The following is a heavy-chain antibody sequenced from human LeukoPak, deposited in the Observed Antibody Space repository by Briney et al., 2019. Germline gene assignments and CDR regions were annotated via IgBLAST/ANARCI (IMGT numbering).Heavy chain of an antibody. CDR2: IYYSGST. V-gene: IGHV4-59*01. D-gene: IGHD6-19*01. CDR3: ARGLSIAVAGLPRNNWFDP. Sequence: SETLSLTCAVYGGSFSSYYWCWIRQPPGKGLEWIGYIYYSGSTNYNPSLKSRVTISVDTSKNQFSLKLSSVTAADTAVYYCARGLSIAVAGLPRNNWFDPWGQGTLVTVSS. J-gene: IGHJ5*02. CDR1: GGSFSSYY.